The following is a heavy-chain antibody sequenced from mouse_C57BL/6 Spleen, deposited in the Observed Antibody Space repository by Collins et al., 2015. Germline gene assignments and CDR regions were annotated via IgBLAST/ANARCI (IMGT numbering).Heavy chain of an antibody. CDR1: GYTFTSYW. V-gene: IGHV1-50*01. CDR2: IDPSDSYT. Sequence: LQQPGAELVKPGASVKLSCKASGYTFTSYWLQWVKQRPGQGLEWIGEIDPSDSYTNYNQKFKGKATLTVDTSSSTAYMQLSSLTSGDSAVYYCARASRDGYYPSAYWGQGTLVTVSA. D-gene: IGHD2-3*01. J-gene: IGHJ3*01. CDR3: ARASRDGYYPSAY.